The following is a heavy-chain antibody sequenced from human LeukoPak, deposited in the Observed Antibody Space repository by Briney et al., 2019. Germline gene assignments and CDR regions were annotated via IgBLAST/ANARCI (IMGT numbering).Heavy chain of an antibody. CDR1: GFTFSSYA. V-gene: IGHV3-23*01. D-gene: IGHD3-3*01. J-gene: IGHJ4*02. Sequence: GGSLRLSCAASGFTFSSYAMSWVRRAPGKGLEWVSGISGSGGSTYYADSVKGRFTISRDNSKNTLYLQMNSLRAEDTAVYYCAKEGIPIFGVVIPLRYWGQGTLVTVSS. CDR2: ISGSGGST. CDR3: AKEGIPIFGVVIPLRY.